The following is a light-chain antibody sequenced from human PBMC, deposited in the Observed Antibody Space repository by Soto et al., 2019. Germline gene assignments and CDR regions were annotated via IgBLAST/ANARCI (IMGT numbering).Light chain of an antibody. CDR3: SSYSGGSTLEI. V-gene: IGLV2-14*03. J-gene: IGLJ2*01. CDR1: SIDVGGYES. CDR2: DVT. Sequence: QLVLTQPASVSGSPGQSITISCSGTSIDVGGYESVAWYQQHPGKAPKLIIYDVTHRPSEISDRFSGSKSANTASLTISGLQAEDEADYYCSSYSGGSTLEIFGGGTKLTVL.